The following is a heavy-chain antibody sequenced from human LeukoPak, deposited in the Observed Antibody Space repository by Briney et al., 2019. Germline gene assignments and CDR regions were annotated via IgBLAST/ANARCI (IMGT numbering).Heavy chain of an antibody. D-gene: IGHD3-10*01. J-gene: IGHJ4*02. Sequence: SETLSLTCAVYGGSFSGYYWSWIRQPPGKGLEWIGEINHSGSTNYNPSLKSRVTISVDTSKNQFSLKLSSVTAADTAVYYCARHLLWFGEPSFDYWGQGTLVTVSS. V-gene: IGHV4-34*01. CDR3: ARHLLWFGEPSFDY. CDR1: GGSFSGYY. CDR2: INHSGST.